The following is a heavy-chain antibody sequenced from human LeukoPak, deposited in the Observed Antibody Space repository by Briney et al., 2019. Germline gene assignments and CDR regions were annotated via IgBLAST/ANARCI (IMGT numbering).Heavy chain of an antibody. CDR2: ISSSSSYI. CDR1: GFTFSSYS. Sequence: GGSLRLSCAASGFTFSSYSMNWVRQAPGKGLGWVSSISSSSSYIYYADSVKGRFTISRDNAKNSLYLQMNSLRAEDTAVYYCARLGWAVAGRLEFEYWGQGTLVTVSS. D-gene: IGHD6-19*01. V-gene: IGHV3-21*01. CDR3: ARLGWAVAGRLEFEY. J-gene: IGHJ4*02.